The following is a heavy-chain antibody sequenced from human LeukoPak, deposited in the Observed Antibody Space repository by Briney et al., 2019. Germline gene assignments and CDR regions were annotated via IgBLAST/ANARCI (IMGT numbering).Heavy chain of an antibody. CDR1: GGSFSGYY. D-gene: IGHD3-16*01. J-gene: IGHJ1*01. V-gene: IGHV4-34*01. Sequence: SETLSLTCAVYGGSFSGYYWSWIRQPPGKGLEWIGEINHSGSTNYNPSLKSRVTISVDTSKNQSSLKLSSVTAADTAVYYCARGPRGIPSASTEYFQHWGQGTLVTVSS. CDR3: ARGPRGIPSASTEYFQH. CDR2: INHSGST.